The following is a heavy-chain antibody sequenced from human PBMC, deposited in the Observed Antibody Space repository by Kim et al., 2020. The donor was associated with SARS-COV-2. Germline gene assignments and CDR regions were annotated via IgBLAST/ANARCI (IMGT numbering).Heavy chain of an antibody. Sequence: GGSLRLSCAASGFTFSGYSMHWVRQASGKGLEWVGRIRNKANGYDKAYAARGRGRFTIASDESKNTPHMHMNSPETEDTAEYECASVHGTKFAGWDAFG. D-gene: IGHD1-1*01. CDR1: GFTFSGYS. V-gene: IGHV3-73*01. CDR3: ASVHGTKFAGWDAFG. J-gene: IGHJ3*02. CDR2: IRNKANGYDK.